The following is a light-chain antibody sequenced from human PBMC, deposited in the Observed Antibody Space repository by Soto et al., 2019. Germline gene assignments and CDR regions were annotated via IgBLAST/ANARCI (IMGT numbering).Light chain of an antibody. CDR1: HSISSY. J-gene: IGKJ1*01. CDR3: QQSYIPPVT. CDR2: TAS. V-gene: IGKV1-39*01. Sequence: ESQRTQSPSSLSGSVGERGTITCLASHSISSYLNCYQQKPGKAPKLLIYTASSLQSGVPSRFSGTGSGTDFTLTISLLQPEDFATYYCQQSYIPPVTFGQGTKVDI.